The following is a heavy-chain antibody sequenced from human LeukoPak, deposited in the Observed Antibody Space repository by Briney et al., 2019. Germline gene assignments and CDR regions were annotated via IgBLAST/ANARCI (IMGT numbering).Heavy chain of an antibody. J-gene: IGHJ4*02. CDR2: INHSGST. D-gene: IGHD6-13*01. CDR1: GGSFSGYY. V-gene: IGHV4-34*01. CDR3: ARGQRGSSSWYRLDY. Sequence: SETLSLTCAVYGGSFSGYYWSWIRQPPGKGLEWIGEINHSGSTNYNPSLKSRVTISVDTSKNQFSLKLSSVTAADTAVHYCARGQRGSSSWYRLDYWGQGTLVTVSS.